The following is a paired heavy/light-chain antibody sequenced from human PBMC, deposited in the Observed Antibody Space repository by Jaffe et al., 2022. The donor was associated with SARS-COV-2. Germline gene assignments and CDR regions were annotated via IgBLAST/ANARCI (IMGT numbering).Heavy chain of an antibody. CDR1: GFTFSNAW. CDR3: TTSLRLYSTSDY. CDR2: IKKKSDGGTT. J-gene: IGHJ4*02. V-gene: IGHV3-15*01. D-gene: IGHD2-2*01. Sequence: EVQLVESGGGLVKPGGYLRLSCAASGFTFSNAWMSWVRQAPGKGLEWVGQIKKKSDGGTTDYAAPVKGRFTFSRDDSKNTLYLQMNSLRTEDTAVYYCTTSLRLYSTSDYWGQGTLVTVSS.
Light chain of an antibody. Sequence: QAVVTQEPSLTVSPGETVTLTCGSSTGAVTSGHWPYWFQQKPGQAPRTLIYDTTNKHSWTPARFSGSLLGGKAALTLSGAQPEDEAEYYCLLSYGGARVFGGGTKLTVL. V-gene: IGLV7-46*01. J-gene: IGLJ2*01. CDR3: LLSYGGARV. CDR2: DTT. CDR1: TGAVTSGHW.